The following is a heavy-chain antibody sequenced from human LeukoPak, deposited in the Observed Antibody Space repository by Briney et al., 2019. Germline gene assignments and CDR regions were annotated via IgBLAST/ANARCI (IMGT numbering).Heavy chain of an antibody. CDR3: ARGGLYCSGGRYSLWFDP. V-gene: IGHV4-34*01. CDR2: INHSGST. CDR1: GGSFSGYY. J-gene: IGHJ5*02. Sequence: SETLSLTCAVYGGSFSGYYWSWIRQPPGKGLEWIGEINHSGSTNYNPSLKSRVTISVDTSKNQFSLKLSSVTAADTAVYYCARGGLYCSGGRYSLWFDPWGQGTLVTVSS. D-gene: IGHD2-15*01.